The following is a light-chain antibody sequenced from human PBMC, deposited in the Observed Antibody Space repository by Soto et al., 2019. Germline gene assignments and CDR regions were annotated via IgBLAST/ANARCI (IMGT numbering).Light chain of an antibody. CDR1: SSDIGLYTF. V-gene: IGLV2-14*03. Sequence: QSALTQPASVSGSPGQSITIPCTGSSSDIGLYTFVSWYQQHPGKAPKLLIYDVSYRPSGISDRFSGSKSVNTASLTISGLQPEDEADYYCSSYGATSTLFGGGTQLTVL. CDR2: DVS. CDR3: SSYGATSTL. J-gene: IGLJ2*01.